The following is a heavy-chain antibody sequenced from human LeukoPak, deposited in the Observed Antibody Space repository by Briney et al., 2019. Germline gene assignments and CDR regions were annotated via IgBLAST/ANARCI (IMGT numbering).Heavy chain of an antibody. V-gene: IGHV3-23*01. J-gene: IGHJ4*02. CDR1: GFTFSSYA. CDR3: AKDSIVVAGTGNFDY. CDR2: ISGSGGST. Sequence: GGSLRLSCAASGFTFSSYAMTWVRQAPGKGLEWVSAISGSGGSTYYADSVKGRFPISRDNYKNTLFLQMNSLRAEDTAVYYCAKDSIVVAGTGNFDYWGQGTLVTVSS. D-gene: IGHD6-19*01.